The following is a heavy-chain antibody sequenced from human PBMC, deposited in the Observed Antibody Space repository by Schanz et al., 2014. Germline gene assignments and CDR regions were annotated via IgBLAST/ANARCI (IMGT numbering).Heavy chain of an antibody. J-gene: IGHJ6*02. CDR3: ARDFDDRRGYGSGFCVGDCMDV. V-gene: IGHV3-48*04. CDR1: GFAFSSYS. Sequence: EVQLLDSGGGLVQPGGSLRLSCTASGFAFSSYSMNWVRQAPGKGLEWVSDISSGSSYANYADSVKGRFTISRDNAKNSLYLQMNSLRAEDTAVYYCARDFDDRRGYGSGFCVGDCMDVWGRGTTLTVPS. CDR2: ISSGSSYA. D-gene: IGHD3-10*01.